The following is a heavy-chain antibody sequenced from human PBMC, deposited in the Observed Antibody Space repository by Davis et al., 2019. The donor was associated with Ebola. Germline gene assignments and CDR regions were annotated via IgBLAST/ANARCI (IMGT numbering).Heavy chain of an antibody. CDR1: GGSFSGYY. D-gene: IGHD3-22*01. V-gene: IGHV4-34*01. Sequence: PSETLSLTCAVYGGSFSGYYWSWIRQPPGKGLEWIGEINHSGSTNYNPSLKSRVTISVDTSKNQFSLKLSSVTAADTAVYYCARDLSGYFSFDYWGQGTLVTVSS. CDR2: INHSGST. J-gene: IGHJ4*02. CDR3: ARDLSGYFSFDY.